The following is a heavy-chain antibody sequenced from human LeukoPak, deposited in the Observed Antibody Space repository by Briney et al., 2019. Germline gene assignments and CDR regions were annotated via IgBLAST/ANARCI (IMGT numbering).Heavy chain of an antibody. J-gene: IGHJ4*02. D-gene: IGHD1-26*01. Sequence: SETLSLTCTVSGGSISSSSYYWGWIRQPPGTGLEWIGSIYYSGSTYYNPSLKSRVTISVDTSKNQFSLKLSSVTAADTAVYYCARHFRATPYYFDYWGQGTLVTVSS. CDR2: IYYSGST. CDR3: ARHFRATPYYFDY. V-gene: IGHV4-39*01. CDR1: GGSISSSSYY.